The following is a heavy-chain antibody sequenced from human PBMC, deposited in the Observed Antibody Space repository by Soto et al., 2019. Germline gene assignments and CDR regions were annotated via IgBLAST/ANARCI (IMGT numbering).Heavy chain of an antibody. V-gene: IGHV4-34*01. Sequence: SETLSLTCAVYGGSFSGYYWSWIRQPPGKGLEWIGEINHSGSTNYNPSLKSRVTISVDTSKNQFSLKLSSVTAADTAVYYCASGYYGDYEVSDAFDIWGQGTMVTVSS. D-gene: IGHD4-17*01. CDR1: GGSFSGYY. CDR2: INHSGST. J-gene: IGHJ3*02. CDR3: ASGYYGDYEVSDAFDI.